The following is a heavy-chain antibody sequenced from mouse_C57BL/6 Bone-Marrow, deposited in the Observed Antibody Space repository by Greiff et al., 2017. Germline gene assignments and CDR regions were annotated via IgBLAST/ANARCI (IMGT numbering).Heavy chain of an antibody. Sequence: VKLMESGAELARPGASVKLSCKASGYTFTSYGISWVKQRPGQGLEWIGEIYPRSGNTYYNEKFKGKATLTADKSSSTAYIELRSVTSGDSSVYFCARGGYFDVWGTGTTVTVSS. CDR1: GYTFTSYG. V-gene: IGHV1-81*01. CDR2: IYPRSGNT. CDR3: ARGGYFDV. J-gene: IGHJ1*03.